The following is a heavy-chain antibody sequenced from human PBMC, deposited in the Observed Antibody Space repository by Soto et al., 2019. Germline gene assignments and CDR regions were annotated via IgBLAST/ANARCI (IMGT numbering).Heavy chain of an antibody. D-gene: IGHD5-18*01. CDR2: IIPIFGTA. V-gene: IGHV1-69*01. Sequence: QVQLVQSGAEVKKPGSSVKVSCKASGGTFSSYAISWVRQAPGQGLEWMGGIIPIFGTANYAQKFQGRVTITADESTSTAYMELSSLRSEDTVGYYCARRSTGGYSYGPNAFDIWGQGTMVTVSS. CDR1: GGTFSSYA. CDR3: ARRSTGGYSYGPNAFDI. J-gene: IGHJ3*02.